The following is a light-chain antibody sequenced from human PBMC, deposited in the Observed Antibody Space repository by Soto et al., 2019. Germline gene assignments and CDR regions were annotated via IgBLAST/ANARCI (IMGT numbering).Light chain of an antibody. CDR2: DVS. Sequence: QSALTQPASLYVSPGQSITIACTGTSSDVGGYNYVSWYQQHPGKAPKLMIYDVSNRPSGVSNRFSGSKSGNTSSLTISGLQAEDEADYYCSSDTSRSTSVVFGGGTKLTVL. CDR1: SSDVGGYNY. J-gene: IGLJ2*01. CDR3: SSDTSRSTSVV. V-gene: IGLV2-14*01.